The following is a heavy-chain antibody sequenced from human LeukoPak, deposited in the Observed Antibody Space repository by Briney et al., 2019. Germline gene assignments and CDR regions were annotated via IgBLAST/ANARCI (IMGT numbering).Heavy chain of an antibody. D-gene: IGHD4-17*01. CDR1: GGSISSYY. Sequence: PSETLSLTCSVSGGSISSYYWSWIRQPPGKGLEWIGYIYYSGSTNYNPSLKSRVTISVDTSKNQFSLKLSSVTAADTAVYYCARVPYGDYVDYWGQGTLVTVSS. CDR2: IYYSGST. J-gene: IGHJ4*02. CDR3: ARVPYGDYVDY. V-gene: IGHV4-59*01.